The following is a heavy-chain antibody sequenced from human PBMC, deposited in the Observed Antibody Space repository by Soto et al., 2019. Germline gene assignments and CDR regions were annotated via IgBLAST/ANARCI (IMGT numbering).Heavy chain of an antibody. CDR1: GFTFSNAW. J-gene: IGHJ6*03. Sequence: GGSLRLSCAASGFTFSNAWMSWVRQAPGKGLEWVGRIKSKTDGGTTKYAEPGKGRFTISRSDLKNTLYLQMNSLKTEDTAVYYCTTSFLAYCSGGSCSHYYYYYMDVWGKGTTVTVSS. V-gene: IGHV3-15*01. CDR2: IKSKTDGGTT. CDR3: TTSFLAYCSGGSCSHYYYYYMDV. D-gene: IGHD2-15*01.